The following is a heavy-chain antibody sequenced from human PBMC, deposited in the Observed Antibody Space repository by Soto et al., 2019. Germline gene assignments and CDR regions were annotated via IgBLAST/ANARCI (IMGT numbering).Heavy chain of an antibody. Sequence: QVQLQESGPGLVKPSQTLSLTCTLSGASITSSGYYWSWIRLHPGEGLEWIGYIYYRGTTYYNPSLKSPVPISKDTSKKEFSLTLTSVTAADTGVYYCARATESHYFDYWGRGILVTVTS. CDR3: ARATESHYFDY. J-gene: IGHJ4*02. V-gene: IGHV4-31*01. CDR1: GASITSSGYY. CDR2: IYYRGTT.